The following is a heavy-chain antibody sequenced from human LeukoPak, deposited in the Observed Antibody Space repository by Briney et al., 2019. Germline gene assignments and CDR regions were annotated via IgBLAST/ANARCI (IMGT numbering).Heavy chain of an antibody. Sequence: GGSLRLSCAASGFTFSSYSMNWVRQAPRKGLEWVSSISSSSSYIYYADSVKGRFTISRDNAKNSLYLQMNSLRAEDTAVYYCARDHYYDSSGYLFDYWGQGTLVTVSS. J-gene: IGHJ4*02. D-gene: IGHD3-22*01. CDR3: ARDHYYDSSGYLFDY. CDR2: ISSSSSYI. CDR1: GFTFSSYS. V-gene: IGHV3-21*01.